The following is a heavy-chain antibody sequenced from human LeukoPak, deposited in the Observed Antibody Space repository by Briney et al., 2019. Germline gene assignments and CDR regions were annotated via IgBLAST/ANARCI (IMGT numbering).Heavy chain of an antibody. D-gene: IGHD3-3*01. CDR2: IKQDGSEK. V-gene: IGHV3-7*01. J-gene: IGHJ6*03. CDR1: GFTFSSYW. Sequence: GGSLRLSCAASGFTFSSYWMSWVRQAPGKGLEWVANIKQDGSEKYYVDSVKGRFTISRDNAKNSLYLQMNSLRAEDTAVYYCARGLTPITIFGVVSDYYYYYMDVWGKGTTVTVSS. CDR3: ARGLTPITIFGVVSDYYYYYMDV.